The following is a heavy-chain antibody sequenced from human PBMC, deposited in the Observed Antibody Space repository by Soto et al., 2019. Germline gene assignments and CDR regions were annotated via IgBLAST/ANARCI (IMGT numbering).Heavy chain of an antibody. CDR2: MNPNSGVT. Sequence: QVQLVQSGAEMKTPGASVKVSCKASGYTFTSHDINWVRQVTGQGLEWMGWMNPNSGVTGYAQKFQGRVTRTRNNSISTAYMELSSLRSEDTAVYYCVRDGDGYGTTFDYWGQGTLVPVSS. V-gene: IGHV1-8*01. D-gene: IGHD5-18*01. J-gene: IGHJ4*02. CDR3: VRDGDGYGTTFDY. CDR1: GYTFTSHD.